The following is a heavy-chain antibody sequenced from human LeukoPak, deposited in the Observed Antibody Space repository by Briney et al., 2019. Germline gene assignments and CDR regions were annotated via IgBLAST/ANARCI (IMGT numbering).Heavy chain of an antibody. CDR2: ISSSSSYI. V-gene: IGHV3-21*01. Sequence: GGSLRLSCAASGFTFSSYSMNWVRQVPGKGLEWVSSISSSSSYIYYADSVKGRFTISRDNAKNSLYLQMNSLRAEDTAVYYCARQVDYSNYGFDYWGQGTLVTVSS. CDR3: ARQVDYSNYGFDY. CDR1: GFTFSSYS. J-gene: IGHJ4*02. D-gene: IGHD4-11*01.